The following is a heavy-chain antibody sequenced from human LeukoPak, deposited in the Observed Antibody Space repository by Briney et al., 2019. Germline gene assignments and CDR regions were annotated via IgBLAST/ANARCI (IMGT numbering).Heavy chain of an antibody. CDR2: IWYDGSNK. CDR3: VKDVGGSYAFDY. J-gene: IGHJ4*02. V-gene: IGHV3-33*06. D-gene: IGHD1-26*01. Sequence: GRSLRLSCAASGFTFSSYGMHWVRQAPGKGLEWVAVIWYDGSNKYYADSVKGRLTISRDNSKNTLHLQMSTLRAEDTALYYCVKDVGGSYAFDYWGQGILVTVAS. CDR1: GFTFSSYG.